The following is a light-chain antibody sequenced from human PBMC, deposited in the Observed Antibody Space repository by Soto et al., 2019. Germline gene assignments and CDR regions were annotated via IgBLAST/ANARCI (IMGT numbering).Light chain of an antibody. Sequence: EIVLTQSPATLSLSPGERATLSCRASQSASSYLACYQQKAGQARRLLIYDASNTAAGIRARFSGSGSGTDFTLTISSLEPEDFAVYYCQQRSNLITFGQGTRLEIK. CDR1: QSASSY. CDR3: QQRSNLIT. V-gene: IGKV3-11*01. CDR2: DAS. J-gene: IGKJ5*01.